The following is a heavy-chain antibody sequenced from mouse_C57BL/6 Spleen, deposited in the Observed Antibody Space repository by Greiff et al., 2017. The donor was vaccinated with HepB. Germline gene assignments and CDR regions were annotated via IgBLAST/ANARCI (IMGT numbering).Heavy chain of an antibody. D-gene: IGHD2-4*01. J-gene: IGHJ4*01. Sequence: EVQLVESGGGLVQPKGSLKLSCAASGFTFNTYAMHWVRQAPGKGLEWVARIRSKSSNYATYYADSVKDRFTISRDDSQSMLYLQMNNLKTEDTAMYYCVRGRDYDGISYAMDYWGQGTSVTVSS. V-gene: IGHV10-3*01. CDR1: GFTFNTYA. CDR3: VRGRDYDGISYAMDY. CDR2: IRSKSSNYAT.